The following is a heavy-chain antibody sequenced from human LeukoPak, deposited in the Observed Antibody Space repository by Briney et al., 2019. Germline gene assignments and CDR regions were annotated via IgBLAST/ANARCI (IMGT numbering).Heavy chain of an antibody. D-gene: IGHD1-26*01. CDR1: GGSISSYY. Sequence: KPSDTLSLTCTVSGGSISSYYWSWIRQSAGKGLEWIGRIYTSGSTNYNPSLKSRVTMSVDTSKNQFSLKLSSVTAADTAVYYCARNGGSGTYYDGSFDYWGQGTLVTVSS. J-gene: IGHJ4*02. V-gene: IGHV4-4*07. CDR2: IYTSGST. CDR3: ARNGGSGTYYDGSFDY.